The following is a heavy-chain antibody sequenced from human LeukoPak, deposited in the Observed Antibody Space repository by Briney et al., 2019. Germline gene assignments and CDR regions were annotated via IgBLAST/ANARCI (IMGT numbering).Heavy chain of an antibody. Sequence: SETLSLTCAVYDGSFSGYYWSWICQPPGKGLEWIGEINHSGSTNYNPSLKSRVTVSVDTSKNQFSLKLSSVTAADTAVYYCARGPGITAAGNFDYWGQGTLVTVSS. CDR1: DGSFSGYY. CDR3: ARGPGITAAGNFDY. D-gene: IGHD6-13*01. J-gene: IGHJ4*02. V-gene: IGHV4-34*01. CDR2: INHSGST.